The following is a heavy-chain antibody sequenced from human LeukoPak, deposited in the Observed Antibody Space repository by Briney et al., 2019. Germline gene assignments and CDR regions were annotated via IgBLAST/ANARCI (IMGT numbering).Heavy chain of an antibody. Sequence: GGSLRLSCAASGFTFSSYAMSWVRQAPGKGLEWVSAISGSGGSTYYADSVKGRFTISRDNSKNTLYLQMNSLRAEDTAVYYCAKGAEGMAAASRSVNVFDYWGQGTLVTVSS. J-gene: IGHJ4*02. CDR2: ISGSGGST. CDR1: GFTFSSYA. D-gene: IGHD6-13*01. V-gene: IGHV3-23*01. CDR3: AKGAEGMAAASRSVNVFDY.